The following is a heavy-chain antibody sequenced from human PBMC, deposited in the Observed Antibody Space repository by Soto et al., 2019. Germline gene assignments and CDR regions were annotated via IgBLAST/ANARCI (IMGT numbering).Heavy chain of an antibody. CDR1: GGSFSGYY. CDR2: INHSGST. CDR3: ARTLRFLEWLPIMHYGMDV. J-gene: IGHJ6*02. Sequence: SSETLSLTCAVYGGSFSGYYWSWIRRPPGKGLEWIGEINHSGSTNYNPSLKSRVTISVDTSKNQFSLKLSSVTAADTAVYYCARTLRFLEWLPIMHYGMDVWGQGTTVTVSS. V-gene: IGHV4-34*01. D-gene: IGHD3-3*01.